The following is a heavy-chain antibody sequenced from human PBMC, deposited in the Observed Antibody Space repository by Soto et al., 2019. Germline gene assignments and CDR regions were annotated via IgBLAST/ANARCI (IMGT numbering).Heavy chain of an antibody. Sequence: SETLSLTCAVYGGSFSGYYWSWIRQPPGKGLEWIGEINHSGSTNYNPSLKSRVTISVDTSKNQFSLKLSSVTAADTAVYYCARGPYSSGWYARFDYWGQGTLVTSPQ. CDR1: GGSFSGYY. D-gene: IGHD6-19*01. CDR3: ARGPYSSGWYARFDY. V-gene: IGHV4-34*01. CDR2: INHSGST. J-gene: IGHJ4*02.